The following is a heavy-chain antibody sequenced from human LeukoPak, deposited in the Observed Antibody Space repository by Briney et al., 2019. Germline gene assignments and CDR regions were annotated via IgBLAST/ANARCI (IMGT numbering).Heavy chain of an antibody. D-gene: IGHD3-16*02. J-gene: IGHJ3*02. CDR3: ARRRSDYVWGSYRETEAFDI. V-gene: IGHV3-7*01. CDR1: GFTFSSYW. CDR2: IKLDRSEK. Sequence: GGPLRLSCAASGFTFSSYWMSGVRQAPGKGLEWVANIKLDRSEKYYVDSVKGRFTISRDNAKNSLYLQMSSLRAEDTAVYYCARRRSDYVWGSYRETEAFDIWGQGTMVTVSS.